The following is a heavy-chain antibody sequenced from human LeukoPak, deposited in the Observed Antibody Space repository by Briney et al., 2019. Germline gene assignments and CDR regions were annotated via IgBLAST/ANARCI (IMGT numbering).Heavy chain of an antibody. Sequence: ASVKVSCKASGYTFTFYYMHWVRQAPGQGLEWMGIINPSGGSTSYAQKFQGRVTMTRDTSTSTVYMELSSLRSEDTAVYYCARDKLTNYYDSSGYILDYWGQGTLVTVSS. CDR3: ARDKLTNYYDSSGYILDY. D-gene: IGHD3-22*01. CDR2: INPSGGST. J-gene: IGHJ4*02. CDR1: GYTFTFYY. V-gene: IGHV1-46*01.